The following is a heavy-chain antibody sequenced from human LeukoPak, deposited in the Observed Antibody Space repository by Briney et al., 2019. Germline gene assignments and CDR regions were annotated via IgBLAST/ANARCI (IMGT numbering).Heavy chain of an antibody. D-gene: IGHD2-2*01. CDR3: AKDSYRYCSSTSCYGGFDY. J-gene: IGHJ4*02. V-gene: IGHV3-30*02. CDR2: IRNDGSNK. CDR1: GFTFSHHG. Sequence: GGSLRLSCAASGFTFSHHGMHWVRQAPGKGLEWVAFIRNDGSNKYYADSVKGRFTISRDNSKNTLYLQMNSLRAEDTAVYYCAKDSYRYCSSTSCYGGFDYWGQGTLVTVSS.